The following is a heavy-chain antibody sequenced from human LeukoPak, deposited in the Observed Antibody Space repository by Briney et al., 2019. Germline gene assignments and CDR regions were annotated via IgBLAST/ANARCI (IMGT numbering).Heavy chain of an antibody. CDR2: IYYSGST. D-gene: IGHD6-13*01. J-gene: IGHJ5*02. V-gene: IGHV4-59*01. Sequence: ASETLSLTCTVSGGSISSYYWSWIRLPPGKGLEWIGYIYYSGSTNYNPSLKSRVTISVDTSKNQFSLKLSSVTAADTAVYYCARIAGYSRIFDPWGQGTLVTVSS. CDR3: ARIAGYSRIFDP. CDR1: GGSISSYY.